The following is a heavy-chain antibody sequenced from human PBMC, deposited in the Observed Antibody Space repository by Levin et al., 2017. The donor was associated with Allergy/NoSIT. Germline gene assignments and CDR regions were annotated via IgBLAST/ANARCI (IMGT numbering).Heavy chain of an antibody. V-gene: IGHV3-23*01. D-gene: IGHD1-26*01. J-gene: IGHJ4*02. CDR2: ISGSGDST. CDR3: AKDYSFSASGRFTY. CDR1: GFTFSSYV. Sequence: AGGSLRLSCAASGFTFSSYVMDWVRQAPGKGLEWVSTISGSGDSTSYADSVKGRFSISRDNSKNTVSLQMDSLRVEDAAIYYCAKDYSFSASGRFTYWGQGILVTVSP.